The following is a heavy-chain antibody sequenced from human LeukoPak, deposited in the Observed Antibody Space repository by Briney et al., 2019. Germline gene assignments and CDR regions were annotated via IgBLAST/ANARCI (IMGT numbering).Heavy chain of an antibody. D-gene: IGHD5-18*01. CDR1: GYSISSGYY. CDR2: IYHSGST. J-gene: IGHJ4*02. CDR3: AREGHTAMAKYYFDY. V-gene: IGHV4-38-2*02. Sequence: SETLSLTCTVSGYSISSGYYWGWIRQPPGKGLEWIGSIYHSGSTYYNPSLKSRVTISVDTSKNQFSLKLSSVTAADTAVYYCAREGHTAMAKYYFDYWGQGTLVTVSS.